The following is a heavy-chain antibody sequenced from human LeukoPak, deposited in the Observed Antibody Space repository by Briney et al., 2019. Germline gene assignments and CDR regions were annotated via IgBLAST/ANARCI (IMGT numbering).Heavy chain of an antibody. CDR2: IYYSGST. J-gene: IGHJ4*02. V-gene: IGHV4-39*07. Sequence: SEALSLTCTVSGGSISSSSYYWGWIRQPPGKGLEWIGSIYYSGSTYYNPSLKSRVTISVDTSKNQFSLKLSSVTAADTAVYYCARDGTVTTKDDYWGQGTLVTVSS. CDR3: ARDGTVTTKDDY. D-gene: IGHD4-11*01. CDR1: GGSISSSSYY.